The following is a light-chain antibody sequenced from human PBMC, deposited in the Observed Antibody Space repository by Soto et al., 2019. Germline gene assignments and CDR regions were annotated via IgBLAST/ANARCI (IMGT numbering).Light chain of an antibody. J-gene: IGLJ1*01. CDR1: SSDVGSYNC. CDR3: CSYTSSYTFV. Sequence: QSVLTQPPSVSGSPGQSVTISCTGTSSDVGSYNCVSWYQQPPGTAPKLMIYEVSNRPSGVPDRFSGSKSGNTASLTISGLQAEDEADYYCCSYTSSYTFVFGTGTKLTVL. CDR2: EVS. V-gene: IGLV2-18*02.